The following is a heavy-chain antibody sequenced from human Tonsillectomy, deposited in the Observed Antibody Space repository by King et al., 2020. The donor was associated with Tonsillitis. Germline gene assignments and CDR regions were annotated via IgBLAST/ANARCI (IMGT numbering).Heavy chain of an antibody. CDR1: GFSLSTSGGG. J-gene: IGHJ4*02. Sequence: QITLKESGPTLVKPTQTLTLTCTFSGFSLSTSGGGVGWIRQPPGKALEWLALIYWNDDKRYSPSLKSRLTITKDTSKNQVVLSMTNMDPVDTATYYCAHSIGGSGGSCYPRYWGQGTLVTVSS. V-gene: IGHV2-5*01. CDR3: AHSIGGSGGSCYPRY. D-gene: IGHD2-15*01. CDR2: IYWNDDK.